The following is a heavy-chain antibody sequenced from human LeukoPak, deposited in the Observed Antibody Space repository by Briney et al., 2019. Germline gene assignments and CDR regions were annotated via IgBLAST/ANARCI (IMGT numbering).Heavy chain of an antibody. Sequence: PGGSLTLSCAVSGFTFSSYWMSWVRQAPGKGLEWVANIKHDGSEKYHVDSVKVHFTIHRANAKNSLYLQMNSLRPENTAVYNCARVRVVSCYCMTGWGEGSTVIVSS. CDR2: IKHDGSEK. J-gene: IGHJ6*04. V-gene: IGHV3-7*01. CDR1: GFTFSSYW. CDR3: ARVRVVSCYCMTG.